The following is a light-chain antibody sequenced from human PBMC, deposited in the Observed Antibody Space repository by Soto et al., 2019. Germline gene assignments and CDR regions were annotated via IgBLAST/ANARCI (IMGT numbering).Light chain of an antibody. Sequence: TLSVSPGERATLSCRASQSVSSNLAWYQQKPGQAPRLLIYGASTRATGIPARFSGSGSGTEFTLTISSLQSEDFAVYYCQQYNNWAGTFGQGAKVDIK. CDR3: QQYNNWAGT. V-gene: IGKV3-15*01. CDR1: QSVSSN. CDR2: GAS. J-gene: IGKJ1*01.